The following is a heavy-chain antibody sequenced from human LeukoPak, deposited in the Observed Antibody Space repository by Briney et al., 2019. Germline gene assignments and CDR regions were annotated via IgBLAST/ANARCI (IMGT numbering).Heavy chain of an antibody. Sequence: WVRQAPGKGLEWIGSIYYSGSTYYNPSLKSRVTISVDTSKNQFSLKLRSVTAADTAVYYCARDDQGVNYDILTGYYRAAFGFDYWGQGTLVTVSS. D-gene: IGHD3-9*01. V-gene: IGHV4-39*07. CDR2: IYYSGST. J-gene: IGHJ4*02. CDR3: ARDDQGVNYDILTGYYRAAFGFDY.